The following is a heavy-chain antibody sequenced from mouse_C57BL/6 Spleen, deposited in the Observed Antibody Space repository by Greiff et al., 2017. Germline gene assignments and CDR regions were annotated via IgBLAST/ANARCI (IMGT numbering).Heavy chain of an antibody. V-gene: IGHV1-19*01. CDR3: ARKGGYYFDY. D-gene: IGHD1-1*02. Sequence: EVQLQQSGPVLVKPGASVKMSCKASGYTFTDYYMNWVKQSHGKSLEWIGVINPYNGGTSYNQKFTGKATLTVDKSSSTAYMELNSLTSEDSAVYYCARKGGYYFDYWGQGTTLTVSS. CDR2: INPYNGGT. J-gene: IGHJ2*01. CDR1: GYTFTDYY.